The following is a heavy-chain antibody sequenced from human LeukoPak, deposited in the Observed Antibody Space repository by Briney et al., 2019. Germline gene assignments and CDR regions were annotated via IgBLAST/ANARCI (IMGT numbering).Heavy chain of an antibody. CDR2: ISSSSYI. D-gene: IGHD6-19*01. CDR1: GFTFSSYS. J-gene: IGHJ4*02. CDR3: ASGSSGWYLPDY. V-gene: IGHV3-21*01. Sequence: GGSLRLSCAASGFTFSSYSMNWVRQAPGKGLEWVSSISSSSYIYYADSVKGRFTISRDNAKNSLYLQMNSLRAEDTAVYYCASGSSGWYLPDYWGQGTLVTVSS.